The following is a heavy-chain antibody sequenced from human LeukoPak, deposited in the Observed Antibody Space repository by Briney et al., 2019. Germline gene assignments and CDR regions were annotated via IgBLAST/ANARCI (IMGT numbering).Heavy chain of an antibody. CDR2: IFHDGTT. D-gene: IGHD6-13*01. Sequence: SETLSLTCTVSGYSISSGYYWGWIRQPPGKGLEWLGGIFHDGTTYYNPSLNSRVTTSLDTSKNQFSLKLSSVTAADTAVYYCARAEQLVRGAFDIWGQGTMVTVSS. CDR3: ARAEQLVRGAFDI. CDR1: GYSISSGYY. J-gene: IGHJ3*02. V-gene: IGHV4-38-2*02.